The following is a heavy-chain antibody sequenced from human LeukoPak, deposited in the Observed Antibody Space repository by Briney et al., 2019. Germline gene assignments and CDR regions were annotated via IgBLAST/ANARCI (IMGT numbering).Heavy chain of an antibody. J-gene: IGHJ4*02. D-gene: IGHD5-24*01. CDR3: AREVESGLGY. CDR1: GFTFSSYA. CDR2: ISYDGSNK. Sequence: PGGSLRLSCAASGFTFSSYAMHWVRQAPCKGLEWVAVISYDGSNKYYTDSVKGRFTISRDNSKNTLCLQMNSLRAEDTAVYYCAREVESGLGYWGQGTLVTVSS. V-gene: IGHV3-30-3*01.